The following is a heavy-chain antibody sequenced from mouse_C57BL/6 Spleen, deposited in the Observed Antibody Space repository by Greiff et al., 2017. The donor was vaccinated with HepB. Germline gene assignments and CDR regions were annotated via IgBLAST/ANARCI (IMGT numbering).Heavy chain of an antibody. J-gene: IGHJ3*01. CDR1: GFSLTSYG. V-gene: IGHV2-9*01. CDR3: AKRGFDYYGSSYVLFAY. CDR2: IWGGGST. Sequence: QVQLQQSGPGLVAPSQSLSITCTVSGFSLTSYGVDWVRQPPGKGLEWLGVIWGGGSTNYNSALMSRLSISKDNSKSQVFLKMNSLQTDDTDMYYCAKRGFDYYGSSYVLFAYWGQGTLVTVSA. D-gene: IGHD1-1*01.